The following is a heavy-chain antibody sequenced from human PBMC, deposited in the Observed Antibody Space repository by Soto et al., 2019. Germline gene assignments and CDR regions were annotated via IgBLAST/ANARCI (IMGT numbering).Heavy chain of an antibody. CDR1: GGSISSGDYY. CDR2: IYYSGST. D-gene: IGHD2-15*01. CDR3: ARAGYCSGGSCYSWFDP. J-gene: IGHJ5*02. V-gene: IGHV4-30-4*01. Sequence: SETLSLTCTVSGGSISSGDYYWSWIRQPPGKGLEWIGYIYYSGSTYYNPSLKSRVTISVDTSKNQFSLKLSSVTAADTAVYYCARAGYCSGGSCYSWFDPWGQGTLVTVSS.